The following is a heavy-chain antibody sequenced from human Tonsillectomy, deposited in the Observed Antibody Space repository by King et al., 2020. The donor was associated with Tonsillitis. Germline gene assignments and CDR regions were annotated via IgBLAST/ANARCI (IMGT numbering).Heavy chain of an antibody. CDR3: ARDSTGDGFDY. D-gene: IGHD7-27*01. Sequence: VQLVESGGGLVQPGGSLRLSCAASGFTFSSYSMNWVRQAPGKGLEWGSYISSSSINIYYADSVKGRFTISRDNAKNSLYLQMNSLRAEDTAVYYCARDSTGDGFDYWGQGTLVTVSS. J-gene: IGHJ4*02. CDR1: GFTFSSYS. CDR2: ISSSSINI. V-gene: IGHV3-48*01.